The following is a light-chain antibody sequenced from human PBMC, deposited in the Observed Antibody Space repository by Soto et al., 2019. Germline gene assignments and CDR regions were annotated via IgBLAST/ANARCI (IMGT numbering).Light chain of an antibody. J-gene: IGLJ1*01. V-gene: IGLV1-40*01. Sequence: QSVLTQPPSVSGAPGQRVTTSCPGTTSNIGAGYDVHWYQQLPGTAPKLLIYGNSNRPSGVPDRFSGSKSGTSASLAITGLQAEDEADYYCQSYDSSLSGSNYVFGTGTKVTVL. CDR3: QSYDSSLSGSNYV. CDR2: GNS. CDR1: TSNIGAGYD.